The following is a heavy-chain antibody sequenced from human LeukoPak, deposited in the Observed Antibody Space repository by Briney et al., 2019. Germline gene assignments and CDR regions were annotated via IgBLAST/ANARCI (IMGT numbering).Heavy chain of an antibody. CDR2: IYYSGST. CDR1: GGSISSSSYY. V-gene: IGHV4-39*01. Sequence: SETLSLTCTVSGGSISSSSYYWGWIRQPPGKGLEWIGSIYYSGSTYYNPSLKSRVTISVDTSKNQFSLKLSSVTATDTAVYYCASCVSYYDSSGYYYPYYYYYYMDVWGKGTTVTVS. CDR3: ASCVSYYDSSGYYYPYYYYYYMDV. J-gene: IGHJ6*03. D-gene: IGHD3-22*01.